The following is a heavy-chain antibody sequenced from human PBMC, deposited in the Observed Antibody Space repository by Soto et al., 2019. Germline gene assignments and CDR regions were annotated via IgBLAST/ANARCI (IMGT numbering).Heavy chain of an antibody. V-gene: IGHV1-69*06. CDR2: IIPIFGTA. J-gene: IGHJ5*02. CDR3: ARTSVVTAPFDP. D-gene: IGHD2-21*02. CDR1: GGTFSSYA. Sequence: SVKVSCKASGGTFSSYAISWVRQAPGQGLEWMGGIIPIFGTANYAQKFQGRVTITADKSTSTAYMELSSLRSEDTAVYYCARTSVVTAPFDPWGQGTLVTVSS.